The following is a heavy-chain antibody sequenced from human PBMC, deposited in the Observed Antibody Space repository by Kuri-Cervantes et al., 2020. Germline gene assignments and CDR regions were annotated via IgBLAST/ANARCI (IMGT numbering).Heavy chain of an antibody. CDR3: AKGHVTGRGYYMDV. J-gene: IGHJ6*03. CDR1: GFNFVASG. Sequence: GGYLRLSCAASGFNFVASGMDWVRQAPGKGLEWVAFMRSDGGTKFYGDSVKGRFTISRDNFKNTLDLQMNSLRAEDTAVYYCAKGHVTGRGYYMDVWGKGTTVTVPS. V-gene: IGHV3-30*02. CDR2: MRSDGGTK. D-gene: IGHD3-9*01.